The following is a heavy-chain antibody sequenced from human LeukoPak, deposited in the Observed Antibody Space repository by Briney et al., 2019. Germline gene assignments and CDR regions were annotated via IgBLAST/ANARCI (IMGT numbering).Heavy chain of an antibody. J-gene: IGHJ4*02. CDR1: GFTFSSYA. CDR3: ARVDDSSGYPFDY. V-gene: IGHV3-23*01. Sequence: GGSLRLSCAASGFTFSSYAMSWVRQAPGKGLEWVSAISGSGGSTYYADSVKGRFTISRDNSKNTLYLQMNSLRAEDTAVYYCARVDDSSGYPFDYWGQGTLVTVPS. D-gene: IGHD3-22*01. CDR2: ISGSGGST.